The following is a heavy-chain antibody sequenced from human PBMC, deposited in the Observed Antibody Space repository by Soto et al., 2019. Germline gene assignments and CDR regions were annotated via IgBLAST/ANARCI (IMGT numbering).Heavy chain of an antibody. CDR2: ISSSSSTI. V-gene: IGHV3-48*02. D-gene: IGHD5-18*01. CDR3: ARDPGSSYGPPDY. J-gene: IGHJ4*02. CDR1: GFTFSSYS. Sequence: EVQLVESGGGLVQPGGSLRLSCAASGFTFSSYSMNWVRQAPGKGLEWVSYISSSSSTIYYADSVKGRFTISRDNSKNPLYRQMNSLRDEDTAVYYCARDPGSSYGPPDYWGQGTLVTVSS.